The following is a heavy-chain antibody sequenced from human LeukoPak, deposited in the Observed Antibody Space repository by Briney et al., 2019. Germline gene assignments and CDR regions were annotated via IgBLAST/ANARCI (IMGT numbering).Heavy chain of an antibody. Sequence: SETLSLTCAVYGGSFSGYYWSWIRQPPGKGLEWIGEINHSGSTNYNPPLKSRVTISVDTSKNQFSLKLSSVTAADTAVYYCASGYSYGNGYYYYYYMDVWGKGTTVTVSS. CDR1: GGSFSGYY. D-gene: IGHD5-18*01. V-gene: IGHV4-34*01. J-gene: IGHJ6*03. CDR2: INHSGST. CDR3: ASGYSYGNGYYYYYYMDV.